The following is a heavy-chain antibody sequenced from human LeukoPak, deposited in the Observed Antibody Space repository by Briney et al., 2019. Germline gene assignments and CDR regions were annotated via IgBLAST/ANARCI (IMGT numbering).Heavy chain of an antibody. CDR3: ARATYYYGSGSYYSFDY. J-gene: IGHJ4*02. CDR1: GYSFTGYH. CDR2: INPNSGGT. Sequence: ASVKVSCKASGYSFTGYHIHWVRQAPGQGLEWMGWINPNSGGTNYAQKFQGRVTMTRDTSISTAYMELSRLRSDDTAVYYCARATYYYGSGSYYSFDYWGQGTLVTVSS. V-gene: IGHV1-2*02. D-gene: IGHD3-10*01.